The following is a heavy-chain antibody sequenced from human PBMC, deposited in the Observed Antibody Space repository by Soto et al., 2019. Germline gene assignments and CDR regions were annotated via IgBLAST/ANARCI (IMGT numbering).Heavy chain of an antibody. CDR3: ARIKQLGRYYYYGMDV. D-gene: IGHD6-6*01. CDR1: GYSFSNHW. V-gene: IGHV5-10-1*01. CDR2: IDPSDSYT. J-gene: IGHJ6*02. Sequence: GESLKISCEGVGYSFSNHWIAWVRQMPGKGLEWMGRIDPSDSYTNYSPSFQGHVTISADKSISTAYLQWSSLKASDTAMYYCARIKQLGRYYYYGMDVWGQGTTVTVSS.